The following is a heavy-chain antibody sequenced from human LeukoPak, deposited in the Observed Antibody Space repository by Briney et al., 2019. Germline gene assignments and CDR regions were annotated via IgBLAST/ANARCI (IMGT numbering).Heavy chain of an antibody. CDR1: GCRLRRYA. D-gene: IGHD5/OR15-5a*01. J-gene: IGHJ4*02. Sequence: SLTLSHLGCGCRLRRYALRGVRQAAGKGLEGVGFNRSKALYGTLEYAGSVEGKFSISRDDSKTIVYLQMNSLKTQDTVVYFCVTVSVRDYYFDFWGQGTLVTVSS. V-gene: IGHV3-49*04. CDR3: VTVSVRDYYFDF. CDR2: NRSKALYGTL.